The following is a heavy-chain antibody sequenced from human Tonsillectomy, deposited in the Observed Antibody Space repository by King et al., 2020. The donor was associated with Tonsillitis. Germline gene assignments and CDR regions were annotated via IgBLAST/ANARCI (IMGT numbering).Heavy chain of an antibody. CDR1: GGSISSSSYY. V-gene: IGHV4-39*02. CDR2: IYYSGST. D-gene: IGHD3-9*01. J-gene: IGHJ4*02. CDR3: ARDLSPRYFDWLLHPYFDY. Sequence: QLQESGPGLVKPSETLSLTCTVSGGSISSSSYYWGWIRQPPGKGLEWIGSIYYSGSTYYNPSLKSRVTISVDTSKNQFSLKLSSVTAADTAVYYCARDLSPRYFDWLLHPYFDYRGQGTLVTVSS.